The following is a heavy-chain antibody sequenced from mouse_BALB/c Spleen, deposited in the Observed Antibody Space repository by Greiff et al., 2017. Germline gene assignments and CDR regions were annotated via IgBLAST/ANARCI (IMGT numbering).Heavy chain of an antibody. J-gene: IGHJ1*01. CDR2: INPSNGRT. V-gene: IGHV1S81*02. CDR1: GYTFTSYW. D-gene: IGHD1-1*01. Sequence: QVQLQQPGAELVKPGASVKLSCKASGYTFTSYWMHWVKQRPGQGLEWIGEINPSNGRTNYNEKFKSKATMTVDKSSSTAYMQLSSLTSEDSGVYYCAREDYYYGSSYLYFEVWGAGTTVTVSS. CDR3: AREDYYYGSSYLYFEV.